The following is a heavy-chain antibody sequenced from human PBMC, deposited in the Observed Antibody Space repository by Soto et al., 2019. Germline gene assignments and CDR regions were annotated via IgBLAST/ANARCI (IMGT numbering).Heavy chain of an antibody. V-gene: IGHV2-5*02. D-gene: IGHD6-19*01. CDR3: AHRLGAIAVAGNNWSDP. J-gene: IGHJ5*02. CDR1: GFSLSTSGVG. Sequence: QITLKESGPTLVKPTQTLTLTCTFSGFSLSTSGVGVGWIRQPPGKALEWLALIYWDDDKRYSPSLKSRLTITKDTSKNQVVLTMTNMDPVDTATYYCAHRLGAIAVAGNNWSDPWGQGTLVTVSS. CDR2: IYWDDDK.